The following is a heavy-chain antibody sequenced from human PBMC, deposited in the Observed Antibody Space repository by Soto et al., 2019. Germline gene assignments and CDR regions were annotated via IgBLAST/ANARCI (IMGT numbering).Heavy chain of an antibody. CDR3: ARQETTVTSSEYFQH. V-gene: IGHV4-39*01. J-gene: IGHJ1*01. Sequence: PSETLSLTCTVSGGSISSSSYYWGWIRQPPGKGLEWIGSIYYSGSTYYNPSLKSRVTISVDTSKDQFSLKLSSVTAADTAVYYCARQETTVTSSEYFQHWGQGTLVTVSS. CDR1: GGSISSSSYY. CDR2: IYYSGST. D-gene: IGHD4-17*01.